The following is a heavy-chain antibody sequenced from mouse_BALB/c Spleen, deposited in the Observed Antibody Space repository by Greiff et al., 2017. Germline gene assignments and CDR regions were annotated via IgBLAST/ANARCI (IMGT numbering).Heavy chain of an antibody. D-gene: IGHD4-1*01. J-gene: IGHJ2*01. V-gene: IGHV5-6-4*01. Sequence: EVQLVESGGGLVKPGGSLKLSCAASGFTFSSYTMSWVRQTPEKRLEWVATISSGGSYTYYPDSVKGRFTISRDNAKNTLYLQMSSLKSEDTAMYYCTTWDVRGYFDYWGQGTTLTVSS. CDR2: ISSGGSYT. CDR1: GFTFSSYT. CDR3: TTWDVRGYFDY.